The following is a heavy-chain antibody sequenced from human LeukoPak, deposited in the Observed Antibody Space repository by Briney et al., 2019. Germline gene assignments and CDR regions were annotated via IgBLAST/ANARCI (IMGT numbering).Heavy chain of an antibody. J-gene: IGHJ4*02. D-gene: IGHD1-26*01. CDR3: ARGPLDSGGYYPY. CDR1: GYTFTGYY. V-gene: IGHV1-2*06. Sequence: ASVKVSCKASGYTFTGYYMHWVRQAPGQGLEWMGRINPNSGGTNYAQKFQGRVTMTRDTSISTAYMELSRLRSDDTAVYYCARGPLDSGGYYPYWGQGTLVTVSS. CDR2: INPNSGGT.